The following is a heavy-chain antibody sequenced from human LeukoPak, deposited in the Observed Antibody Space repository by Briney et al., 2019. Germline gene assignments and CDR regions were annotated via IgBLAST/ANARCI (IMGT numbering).Heavy chain of an antibody. J-gene: IGHJ4*02. V-gene: IGHV3-11*01. CDR2: ISSSGSTI. Sequence: GGSLRLSCAASGFTFSDYYMSWIRQAPGKGLEWVSYISSSGSTIYYADSVKGRFTISRDNAKNSLYLQMNSLRAEDTAVYYCATHHYYDSSGYPDYWGQGTLVTVSS. CDR1: GFTFSDYY. CDR3: ATHHYYDSSGYPDY. D-gene: IGHD3-22*01.